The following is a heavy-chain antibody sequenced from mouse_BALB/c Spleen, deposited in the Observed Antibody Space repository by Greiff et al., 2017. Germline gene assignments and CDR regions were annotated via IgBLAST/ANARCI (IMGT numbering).Heavy chain of an antibody. J-gene: IGHJ3*01. CDR1: GFSLSTSGMG. CDR2: IYWDDDK. V-gene: IGHV8-12*01. CDR3: ARAGTYRDASRFAY. Sequence: ESGPGILQPSQTLSLTCSFSGFSLSTSGMGVSWIRQPSGKGLEWLAHIYWDDDKRYNPSLKSRLTISKDTSSNQVFLKITSVDTADTATYYCARAGTYRDASRFAYWGQGTLVTVSA. D-gene: IGHD5-1*01.